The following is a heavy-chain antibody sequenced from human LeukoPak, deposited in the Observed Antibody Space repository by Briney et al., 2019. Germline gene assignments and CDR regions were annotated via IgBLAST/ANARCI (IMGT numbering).Heavy chain of an antibody. CDR1: GFTFSSYS. J-gene: IGHJ4*02. D-gene: IGHD3-10*01. V-gene: IGHV3-21*01. Sequence: GGSLRLSCAASGFTFSSYSMNWVRQAPAKGLEWVSSISSSDSYIYYADSVKGRFSISRDNAKNSLYLQMNSLRAEDTAVYYCAAMIRGLISFDYWGQGTLVTVSS. CDR2: ISSSDSYI. CDR3: AAMIRGLISFDY.